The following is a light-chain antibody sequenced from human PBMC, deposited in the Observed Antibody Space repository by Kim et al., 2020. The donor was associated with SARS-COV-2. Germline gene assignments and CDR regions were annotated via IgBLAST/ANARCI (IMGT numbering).Light chain of an antibody. J-gene: IGKJ4*01. CDR2: SPT. Sequence: ASVGDRVTITCRATQDIKSSLAWYQQSPGKAPKLLLFSPTRLESGVPSRFSGTSSGSDYTLTISSLQPEDGATYYCQQYYTTVLTFGGGTKVDIK. CDR1: QDIKSS. CDR3: QQYYTTVLT. V-gene: IGKV1-NL1*01.